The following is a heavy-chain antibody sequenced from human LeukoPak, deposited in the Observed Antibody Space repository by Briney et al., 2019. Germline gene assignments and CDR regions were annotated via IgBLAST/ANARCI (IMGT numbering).Heavy chain of an antibody. D-gene: IGHD3-10*01. Sequence: PGGSLRLSCAVSGFTVSSNYMSWVRQAPGKGLQWVSILYSGGSTYYADSVKGRFTISRDNSKNTLYLQMNSLRAEDTALYYCARDLRYYGSGIYWYYFDYWGQGTLVTVSS. CDR3: ARDLRYYGSGIYWYYFDY. J-gene: IGHJ4*02. V-gene: IGHV3-53*01. CDR2: LYSGGST. CDR1: GFTVSSNY.